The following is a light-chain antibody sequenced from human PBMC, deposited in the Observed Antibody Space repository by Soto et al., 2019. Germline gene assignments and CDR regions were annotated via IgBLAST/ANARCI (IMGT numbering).Light chain of an antibody. CDR2: DAS. CDR3: QQRSNWPPLT. CDR1: QSVSSY. J-gene: IGKJ4*01. V-gene: IGKV3-11*01. Sequence: EIVLTQSPATLSLSPGERATLSCRASQSVSSYLAWYQQKPGQAPRLLIYDASNRDTGIQARFSGSGSGTDLPLTISSLEPEDFAVYYGQQRSNWPPLTFGGGTKVEIK.